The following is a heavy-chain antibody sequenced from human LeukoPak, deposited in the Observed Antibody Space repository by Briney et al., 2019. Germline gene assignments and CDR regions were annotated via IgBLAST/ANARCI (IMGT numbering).Heavy chain of an antibody. Sequence: SETLSLTCTVSGGSVSNYYWTWSRQPAGKGLEWIGRTHTSGSTNYNPSLKSRVTMSVDTSKNQFSLKLSSVTAADTAVYYCARGRWKAGMDTPYYFDYWGQGTLVTVSS. CDR1: GGSVSNYY. J-gene: IGHJ4*02. V-gene: IGHV4-4*07. D-gene: IGHD5-18*01. CDR2: THTSGST. CDR3: ARGRWKAGMDTPYYFDY.